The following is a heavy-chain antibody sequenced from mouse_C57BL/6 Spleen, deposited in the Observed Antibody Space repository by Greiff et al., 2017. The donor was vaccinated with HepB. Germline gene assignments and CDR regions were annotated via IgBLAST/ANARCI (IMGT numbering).Heavy chain of an antibody. CDR2: INPSNGGT. CDR1: GYTFTSYW. V-gene: IGHV1-53*01. Sequence: QVQLQQPGTELVKPWASVKLSCKASGYTFTSYWMHWVKQRPGQGLEWIGNINPSNGGTNYNEKFKSKATLTVDKSSSTAYMQLSSLTSEDSAVYYCARTDCYGTYWYFDVWGTGTTVTVSS. CDR3: ARTDCYGTYWYFDV. D-gene: IGHD1-1*01. J-gene: IGHJ1*03.